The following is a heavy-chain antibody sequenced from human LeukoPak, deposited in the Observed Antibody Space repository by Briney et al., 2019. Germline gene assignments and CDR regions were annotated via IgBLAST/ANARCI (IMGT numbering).Heavy chain of an antibody. Sequence: GASVKVSCKASGYTFTSYGISWVLQAPGQGLEWMGWISAYNGNTNYAQKLQGRVTMTTDTSTSTAYMELRSLRSDDTAVYYRARDLDEVGATGYWGQGTLVTVSS. J-gene: IGHJ4*02. CDR2: ISAYNGNT. CDR3: ARDLDEVGATGY. CDR1: GYTFTSYG. D-gene: IGHD1-26*01. V-gene: IGHV1-18*01.